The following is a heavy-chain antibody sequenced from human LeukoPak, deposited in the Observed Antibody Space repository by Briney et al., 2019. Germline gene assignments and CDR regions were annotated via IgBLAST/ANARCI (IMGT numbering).Heavy chain of an antibody. V-gene: IGHV3-66*01. J-gene: IGHJ4*02. D-gene: IGHD6-13*01. Sequence: TGGSLRLSCAASGFTVSSNYMSWVRQAPGKGLEWVSVIYSGGSTYYADSVKGRFTISRDNSKNTLYLQMNSLRAEDTAVYYCAREAAGTSYYFDCWGQGTLVTVSS. CDR3: AREAAGTSYYFDC. CDR2: IYSGGST. CDR1: GFTVSSNY.